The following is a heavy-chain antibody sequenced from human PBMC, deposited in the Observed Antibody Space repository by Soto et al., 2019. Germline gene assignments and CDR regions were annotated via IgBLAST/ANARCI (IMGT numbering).Heavy chain of an antibody. CDR1: GFSFRNYG. J-gene: IGHJ6*02. CDR2: ITYEENNNK. CDR3: AKGYCSGPSCYRGYGMDV. D-gene: IGHD2-2*01. Sequence: HPGGSLRPSCVASGFSFRNYGMHWVHQAPGKGLEWVAVITYEENNNKNYADSVKGRFTIARDNSENTLFLQMDSLRAEDTAVYYCAKGYCSGPSCYRGYGMDVWGQGTTVTVSS. V-gene: IGHV3-30*18.